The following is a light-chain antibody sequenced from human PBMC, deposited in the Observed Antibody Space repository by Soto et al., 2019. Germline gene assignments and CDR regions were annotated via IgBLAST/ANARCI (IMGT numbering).Light chain of an antibody. CDR2: GAS. J-gene: IGKJ1*01. Sequence: EIVMTQSPATLSVSPGERATLSCRASQSVSSNFAWYQQKPGQAPRLLIYGASIRATGIPARFSGSGSGTDFTLTISSLQSEDFAVYYCQQYNNWPWTFGQGTKVEIK. CDR3: QQYNNWPWT. CDR1: QSVSSN. V-gene: IGKV3D-15*01.